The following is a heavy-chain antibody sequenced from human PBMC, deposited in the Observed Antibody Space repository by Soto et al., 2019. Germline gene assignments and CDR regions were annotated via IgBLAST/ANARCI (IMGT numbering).Heavy chain of an antibody. CDR3: AKDVVAAAGTYGYYYYYYGMDV. D-gene: IGHD6-13*01. CDR1: GFTFSMYW. V-gene: IGHV3-30*18. J-gene: IGHJ6*02. Sequence: PGGSLRLSCVVSGFTFSMYWMHWVRRAPGKGLEWVAVISYDGSNKYYADSVKGRFTISRDNSKNTLYLQMNSLRAEDTAVYYCAKDVVAAAGTYGYYYYYYGMDVWGQGTTVTVSS. CDR2: ISYDGSNK.